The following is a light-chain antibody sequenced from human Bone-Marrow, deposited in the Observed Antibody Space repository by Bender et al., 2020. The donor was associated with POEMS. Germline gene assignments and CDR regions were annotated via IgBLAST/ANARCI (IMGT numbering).Light chain of an antibody. V-gene: IGLV3-1*01. CDR2: QDK. J-gene: IGLJ2*01. Sequence: SYELTQAPSVSVSPGQTAIIPCSGENLGDKYVCWYQQRPGQSPVFVLYQDKKRPSGIPERFSGSNSGNTATLTVSGTQALDEADYYCQAWDSASHVVFGGGTKLTVL. CDR1: NLGDKY. CDR3: QAWDSASHVV.